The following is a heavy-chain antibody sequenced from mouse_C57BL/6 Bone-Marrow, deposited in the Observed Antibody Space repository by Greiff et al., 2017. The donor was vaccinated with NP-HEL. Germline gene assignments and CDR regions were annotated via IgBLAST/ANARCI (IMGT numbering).Heavy chain of an antibody. Sequence: VKLQESGAELVKPGASVKISCKASGYAFSSYWMNWVKQRPGKGLEWIGQIYPGDGDTNYNGKFKGKATLTADKSSSTAYMQLSSLTSEDSAVYFCAAITTVVPDYWGQGTTLTVSS. D-gene: IGHD1-1*01. CDR3: AAITTVVPDY. V-gene: IGHV1-80*01. J-gene: IGHJ2*01. CDR2: IYPGDGDT. CDR1: GYAFSSYW.